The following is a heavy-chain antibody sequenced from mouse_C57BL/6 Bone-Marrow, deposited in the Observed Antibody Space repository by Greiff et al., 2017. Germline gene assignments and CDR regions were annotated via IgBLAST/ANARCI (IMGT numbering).Heavy chain of an antibody. D-gene: IGHD1-1*01. J-gene: IGHJ3*01. CDR3: APQIYYYGSSLFAY. V-gene: IGHV1-50*01. CDR2: IDPSDSYT. Sequence: QVQLQQSGAELVKPGASVKLSCKASGYTFTSYWMQWVKQRPGQGLEWIGEIDPSDSYTNYNQKFKGKATVTVDTSSSTAYMQLSSLTSEDSAVYYCAPQIYYYGSSLFAYWGQGTLVTVSA. CDR1: GYTFTSYW.